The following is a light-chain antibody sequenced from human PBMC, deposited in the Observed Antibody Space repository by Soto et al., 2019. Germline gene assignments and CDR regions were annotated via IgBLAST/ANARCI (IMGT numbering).Light chain of an antibody. J-gene: IGLJ3*02. Sequence: QSVLTQPPSVSAAPRQRVTISCSGSRSNIGHNAVNWFQQFPGKAPKLLIYYDDLLPSGVSDRFSGSKSGTSASLAISGLQSEDEADYYCAAWDDSLNAWVFGGGTKVTVL. CDR2: YDD. CDR3: AAWDDSLNAWV. V-gene: IGLV1-36*01. CDR1: RSNIGHNA.